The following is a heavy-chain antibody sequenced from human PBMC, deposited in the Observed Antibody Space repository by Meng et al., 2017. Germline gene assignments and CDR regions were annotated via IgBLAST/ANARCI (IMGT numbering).Heavy chain of an antibody. CDR3: ASRDGDNEGISSASC. V-gene: IGHV4-34*01. Sequence: SQTLSLTCAVHGGSFRGYYWNWIRQPPGKGPEWIGEIYHSGRTHYNPSLKSRVTIPVDTTQHQFSLTLSSVPAADRAVYYWASRDGDNEGISSASCWGQGTLVTVSS. CDR2: IYHSGRT. D-gene: IGHD5-24*01. J-gene: IGHJ4*02. CDR1: GGSFRGYY.